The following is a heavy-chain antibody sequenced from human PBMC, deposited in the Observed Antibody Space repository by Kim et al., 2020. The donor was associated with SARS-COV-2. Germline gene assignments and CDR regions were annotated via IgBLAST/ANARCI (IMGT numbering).Heavy chain of an antibody. J-gene: IGHJ5*02. Sequence: DAVKGRFPTARDNSKNALFLQMNSLRAEETAVYYCARGGEGLRFQGWFDPWGQGTLVTVSS. CDR3: ARGGEGLRFQGWFDP. D-gene: IGHD5-12*01. V-gene: IGHV3-30*06.